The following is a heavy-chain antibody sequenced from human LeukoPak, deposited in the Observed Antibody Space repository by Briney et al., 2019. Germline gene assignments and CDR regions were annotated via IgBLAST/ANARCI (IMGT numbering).Heavy chain of an antibody. CDR1: VFTLSIYW. D-gene: IGHD3-22*01. Sequence: GGSLRLSCAPSVFTLSIYWMHWVRHAPGKGLMWVSLITTDGSSTTCADSVKGRFTISRDNAKNTLYLQMNSLRAEDTAVYYCARDYYSGSRDLDYWGQGTLVTVSS. CDR3: ARDYYSGSRDLDY. V-gene: IGHV3-74*01. CDR2: ITTDGSST. J-gene: IGHJ4*02.